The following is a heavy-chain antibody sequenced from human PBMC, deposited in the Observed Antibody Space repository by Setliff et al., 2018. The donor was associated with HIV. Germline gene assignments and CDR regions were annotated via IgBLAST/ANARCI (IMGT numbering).Heavy chain of an antibody. CDR1: DDPISSYY. J-gene: IGHJ6*03. CDR2: LYVSGDT. D-gene: IGHD2-15*01. Sequence: PSETLSLTCYVTDDPISSYYWSWVRQPVGKGLEWIGRLYVSGDTNYNPSLKSRVTMSLDTSKKHFSLKLKSVTAADTAVYYCALTGHRLLRGYMDVWGKGTTVTVSS. V-gene: IGHV4-4*07. CDR3: ALTGHRLLRGYMDV.